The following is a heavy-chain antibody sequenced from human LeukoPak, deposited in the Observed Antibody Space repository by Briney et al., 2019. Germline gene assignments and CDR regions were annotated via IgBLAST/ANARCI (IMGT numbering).Heavy chain of an antibody. CDR3: TTYPKALYYSSPT. V-gene: IGHV3-30*02. CDR2: IRYDGSNK. D-gene: IGHD2/OR15-2a*01. J-gene: IGHJ5*02. CDR1: GFTFSSYG. Sequence: GGSLRLSCAASGFTFSSYGMHWVRQAPGKGLEWVAFIRYDGSNKYYADSVKGRFTISRDNSKNTLFLQMNSLKTEDTAVYYCTTYPKALYYSSPTWGQGTLVTVSS.